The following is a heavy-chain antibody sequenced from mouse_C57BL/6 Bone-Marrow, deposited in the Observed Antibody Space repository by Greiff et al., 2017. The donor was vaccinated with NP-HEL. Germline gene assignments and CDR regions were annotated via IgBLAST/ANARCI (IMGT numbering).Heavy chain of an antibody. Sequence: EVQRVESGGGLVQPGGSLKLSCAASGFTFSDYYMYWVRQTPEKRLEWVAYISNGGGSTYYPDTVKGRFTISRDNAKNTLYLQMSRLKSEDTAMYYCARPSTVVAWYFDVWGTGTTVTVSS. CDR3: ARPSTVVAWYFDV. CDR2: ISNGGGST. V-gene: IGHV5-12*01. J-gene: IGHJ1*03. CDR1: GFTFSDYY. D-gene: IGHD1-1*01.